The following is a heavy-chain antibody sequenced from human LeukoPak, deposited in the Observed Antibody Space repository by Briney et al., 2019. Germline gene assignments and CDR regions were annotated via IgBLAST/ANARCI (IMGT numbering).Heavy chain of an antibody. D-gene: IGHD4-17*01. Sequence: GGSLRLSCAASGFTFSSYWMSWVRQAPGKGLEWVASIKQDGSETRYVDSVKGRFTIFGDNTKTSLYLQMNSLRAEDTAVYYCARYGLGDTFDIRGQGTVVTVSS. J-gene: IGHJ3*02. CDR2: IKQDGSET. CDR1: GFTFSSYW. CDR3: ARYGLGDTFDI. V-gene: IGHV3-7*01.